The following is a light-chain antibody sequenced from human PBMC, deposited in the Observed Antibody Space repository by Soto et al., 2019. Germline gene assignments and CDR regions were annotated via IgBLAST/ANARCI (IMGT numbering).Light chain of an antibody. CDR3: QTWGTGTVV. CDR1: SGHSSYA. V-gene: IGLV4-69*01. Sequence: QLVLTQSPSASASLGASVKLTCTLSSGHSSYAIAWHQQQPEKGPRYLMKLNSDGSHSKGDGIPDRFSGSSSGAERYLTISSLQSEDEADYYCQTWGTGTVVFGGGTK. CDR2: LNSDGSH. J-gene: IGLJ2*01.